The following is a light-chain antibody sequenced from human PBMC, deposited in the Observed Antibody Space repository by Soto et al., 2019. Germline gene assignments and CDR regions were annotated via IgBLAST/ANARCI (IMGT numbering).Light chain of an antibody. CDR3: QQYGSSQYT. J-gene: IGKJ2*01. V-gene: IGKV3-20*01. CDR1: QSVNNNY. CDR2: GAS. Sequence: EIVLTQSPGTLSLSPGERATLSCRASQSVNNNYLAWYQQKPGQAPRLRIYGASSRATGIPDRFSGSGSGTDFTLTISRLEPEDFAVYYCQQYGSSQYTFGQGTKLEI.